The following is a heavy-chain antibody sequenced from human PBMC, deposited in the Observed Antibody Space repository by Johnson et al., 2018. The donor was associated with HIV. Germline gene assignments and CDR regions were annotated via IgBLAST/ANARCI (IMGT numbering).Heavy chain of an antibody. Sequence: VQLVESGGRVVRPGGSLTLSCAASGFSFDDYGMTWVRQIAGKGLEWVSAISGSGSTIYYADSVKGRFTISRDNAKNSLYLQMNSLRAEDTAVYYCARGGAYCGGDCNAFDIWGQGTMVTVSS. J-gene: IGHJ3*02. D-gene: IGHD2-21*02. CDR1: GFSFDDYG. V-gene: IGHV3-20*04. CDR3: ARGGAYCGGDCNAFDI. CDR2: ISGSGSTI.